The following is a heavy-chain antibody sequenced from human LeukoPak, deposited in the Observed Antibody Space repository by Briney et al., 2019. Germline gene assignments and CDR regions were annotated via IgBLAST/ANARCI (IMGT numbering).Heavy chain of an antibody. Sequence: ASVKVSCKASGYTFTAYYMHWVRQAPGQGLEWMGWINPNSGRTNYAQKFQGRVTMTRDTSISTAYRELSRLRSDDTAVYYCARDYYDSSGFGAFDIWGQGTMVTVSS. D-gene: IGHD3-22*01. V-gene: IGHV1-2*02. CDR3: ARDYYDSSGFGAFDI. CDR2: INPNSGRT. CDR1: GYTFTAYY. J-gene: IGHJ3*02.